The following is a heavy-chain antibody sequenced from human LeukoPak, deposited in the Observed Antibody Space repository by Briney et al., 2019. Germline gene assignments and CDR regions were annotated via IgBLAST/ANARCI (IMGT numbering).Heavy chain of an antibody. CDR3: ARGPERRYFDWLLYY. D-gene: IGHD3-9*01. J-gene: IGHJ4*02. CDR1: GFTFSSYA. V-gene: IGHV3-30*04. CDR2: ISYDGSNK. Sequence: PGRSLRLSCAASGFTFSSYAMHWVRQAPGKGLEWVAVISYDGSNKYYADSVKGRFTISRDNSKNTLYPQMNSLRAEDTAVYYCARGPERRYFDWLLYYWGQGTLVTVSS.